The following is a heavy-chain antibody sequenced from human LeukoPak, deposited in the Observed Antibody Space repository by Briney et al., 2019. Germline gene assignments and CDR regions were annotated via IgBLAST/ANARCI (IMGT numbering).Heavy chain of an antibody. CDR2: INPSVGST. CDR1: GYTFTSYY. CDR3: ARDSDCWSYLDY. D-gene: IGHD2-21*02. J-gene: IGHJ4*02. V-gene: IGHV1-46*01. Sequence: ASVKVSCKASGYTFTSYYLHWVRQAPGKGLAWMVRINPSVGSTSYAQKFQGRVTMTRDTSTSTVYMERSSRRSGDTAGYYCARDSDCWSYLDYWGQGTLVTVSS.